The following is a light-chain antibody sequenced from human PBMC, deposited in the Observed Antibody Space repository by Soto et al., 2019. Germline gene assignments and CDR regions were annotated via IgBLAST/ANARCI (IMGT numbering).Light chain of an antibody. Sequence: EIVMTQSPATLSVSPGERATLSCRASQSVGSNLAWYQQKPDQAPRLLIYGASTRATGIPDRFSGSGSGTEFTLTINSLQSEDFAIYFCQQYNNWPPDRTFGQGTKVEIK. V-gene: IGKV3-15*01. CDR1: QSVGSN. CDR3: QQYNNWPPDRT. J-gene: IGKJ1*01. CDR2: GAS.